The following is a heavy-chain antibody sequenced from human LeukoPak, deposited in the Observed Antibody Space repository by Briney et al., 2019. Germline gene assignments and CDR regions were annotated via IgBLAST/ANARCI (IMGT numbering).Heavy chain of an antibody. V-gene: IGHV1-46*01. Sequence: ASVKVSCKASGYTFTNNYLHWVRQAPGQGLEWMGVIYPRDGSTSYAQNFQGRVTVTRDTSTTTVHMELRGLRSEDTAVYYCARDQEGFDYWGQGTVVTVSS. CDR3: ARDQEGFDY. CDR1: GYTFTNNY. CDR2: IYPRDGST. J-gene: IGHJ4*02.